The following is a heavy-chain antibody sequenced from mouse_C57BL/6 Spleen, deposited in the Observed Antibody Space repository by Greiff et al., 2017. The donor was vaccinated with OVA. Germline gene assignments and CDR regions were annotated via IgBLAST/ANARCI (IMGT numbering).Heavy chain of an antibody. CDR2: ISSGSSTI. J-gene: IGHJ3*01. CDR1: GFTFSDYG. CDR3: ARPPYYYGSSYWGAY. D-gene: IGHD1-1*01. Sequence: DVTLVESGGGLVKPGGSLKLSCAASGFTFSDYGMHWVRQAPEKGLEWVAYISSGSSTIYYADTVKGRFTISRDNAKHTLFLQKTRLWSEGTAMYYCARPPYYYGSSYWGAYWGQEALGTVSA. V-gene: IGHV5-17*01.